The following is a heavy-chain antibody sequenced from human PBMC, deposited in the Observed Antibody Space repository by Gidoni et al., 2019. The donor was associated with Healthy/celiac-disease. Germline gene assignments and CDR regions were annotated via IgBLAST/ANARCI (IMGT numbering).Heavy chain of an antibody. D-gene: IGHD6-19*01. J-gene: IGHJ4*02. CDR3: ARSHQTGYSSGWYDY. CDR2: INPNSGGT. CDR1: GYTFTGYY. V-gene: IGHV1-2*02. Sequence: QVQLVQSGAEVKQPGASVKVSCKASGYTFTGYYMHWVRQAPGQGLEWMGWINPNSGGTNYAQKFQGRVTMTRDTSISTAYMELSRLRSDDTAVYYCARSHQTGYSSGWYDYWGQGTLVTVSS.